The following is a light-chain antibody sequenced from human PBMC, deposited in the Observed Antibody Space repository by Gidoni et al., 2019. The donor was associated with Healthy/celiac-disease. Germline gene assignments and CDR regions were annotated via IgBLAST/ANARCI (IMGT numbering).Light chain of an antibody. Sequence: QSVLTQPPSASGTPGQRVTISCSGSSSNIGSNYVYWYQQPPGTAPKLLIYNNNQRPSGVPDRFSGSKSGTSASLAISGLRSEDEADYYCAAWDDSLSGFVVFGGGTKLTVL. CDR3: AAWDDSLSGFVV. CDR2: NNN. V-gene: IGLV1-47*02. CDR1: SSNIGSNY. J-gene: IGLJ2*01.